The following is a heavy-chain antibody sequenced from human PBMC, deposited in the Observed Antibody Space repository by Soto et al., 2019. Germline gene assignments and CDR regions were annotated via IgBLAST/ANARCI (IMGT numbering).Heavy chain of an antibody. V-gene: IGHV1-3*01. Sequence: QRLEWMGWISAGNGNTGYVKKFQGRVTMTRDTSMSTAYMELSSLRSEDTAVYYCARDIKYGDYSRWFDPLGTGTLVTGTS. CDR2: ISAGNGNT. CDR3: ARDIKYGDYSRWFDP. J-gene: IGHJ5*02. D-gene: IGHD4-17*01.